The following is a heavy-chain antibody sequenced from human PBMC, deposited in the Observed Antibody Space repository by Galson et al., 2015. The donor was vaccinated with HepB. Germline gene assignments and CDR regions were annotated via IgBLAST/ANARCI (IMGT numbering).Heavy chain of an antibody. CDR1: RFTFSDYY. J-gene: IGHJ3*02. V-gene: IGHV3-11*06. D-gene: IGHD3-10*01. Sequence: SLRLSCAASRFTFSDYYMSWLRLAPGKGLEWVSYISTSSSHTNYADSVKGRFTISRDNAKNPLYLQMSSLRAEDTAIYYCARTTGSDSFDIWGQGTMVIVSS. CDR3: ARTTGSDSFDI. CDR2: ISTSSSHT.